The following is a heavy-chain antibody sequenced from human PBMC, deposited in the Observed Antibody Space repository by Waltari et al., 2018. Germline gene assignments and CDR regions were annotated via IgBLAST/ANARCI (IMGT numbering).Heavy chain of an antibody. CDR2: ASFDGSTT. CDR1: GFSLSHFG. D-gene: IGHD3-10*01. J-gene: IGHJ5*02. Sequence: QVQLVESGGGVVQPGMSLRLSCAASGFSLSHFGMHWVRQAPGKGRGWVAFASFDGSTTYYADSVRGRFTISRDNSKNTLYLDINTLRVDDTAIYYCAKDAFGNTYLDHWGQGTLVTVSS. CDR3: AKDAFGNTYLDH. V-gene: IGHV3-30*02.